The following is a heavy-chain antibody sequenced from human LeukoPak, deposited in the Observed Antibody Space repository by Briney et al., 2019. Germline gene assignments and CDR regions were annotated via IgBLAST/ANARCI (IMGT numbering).Heavy chain of an antibody. Sequence: ASVKVSCKASGYTFTGYYMHWVRQATGQGLEWMGWMSPNSGNTGYAQKFQGRVTMTRNTSISTAYMELSSLRSDDTAVYYCARGVRYCSSISCYTTFDAFDLWGQGTMVTVSS. CDR2: MSPNSGNT. J-gene: IGHJ3*01. V-gene: IGHV1-8*02. CDR3: ARGVRYCSSISCYTTFDAFDL. CDR1: GYTFTGYY. D-gene: IGHD2-2*02.